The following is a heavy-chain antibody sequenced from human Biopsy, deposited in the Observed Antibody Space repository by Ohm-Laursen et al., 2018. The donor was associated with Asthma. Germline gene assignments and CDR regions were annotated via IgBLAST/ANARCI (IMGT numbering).Heavy chain of an antibody. Sequence: SLSLSCASSGFTFSSYGMYWFRQVPGNPLEWVAVISYVGRNKYSADSVKGRFTISRDNSKNTLYLQMNSLRAEDTAVYYCAKDTEGRYDFGSGWSYNYYGMDVWGQGTTVTGSS. J-gene: IGHJ6*02. CDR2: ISYVGRNK. CDR3: AKDTEGRYDFGSGWSYNYYGMDV. D-gene: IGHD3-3*01. CDR1: GFTFSSYG. V-gene: IGHV3-30*18.